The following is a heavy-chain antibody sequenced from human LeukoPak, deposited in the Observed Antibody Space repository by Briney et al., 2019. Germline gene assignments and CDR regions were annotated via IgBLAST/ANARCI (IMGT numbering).Heavy chain of an antibody. D-gene: IGHD1-26*01. CDR3: ARDWAYNGGSYGVD. Sequence: GGSLRLSCAASGFTFSSYSMNWVRQAPGKGLEWVSSITSRSSYIFYADSVKGRFTISRDNAKNSLSLQMNSLRAEDTAVYYCARDWAYNGGSYGVDWGQGTLVTVSS. CDR2: ITSRSSYI. J-gene: IGHJ4*02. V-gene: IGHV3-21*01. CDR1: GFTFSSYS.